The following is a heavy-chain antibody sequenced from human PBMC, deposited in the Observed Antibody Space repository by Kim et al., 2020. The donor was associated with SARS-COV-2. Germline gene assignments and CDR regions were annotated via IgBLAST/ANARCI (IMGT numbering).Heavy chain of an antibody. J-gene: IGHJ4*02. CDR2: XYYXXXT. V-gene: IGHV4-59*01. CDR3: XXDXGAID. D-gene: IGHD3-16*02. CDR1: GGSISSYY. Sequence: SETLSLTCTVSGGSISSYYWSWIRQPPGXGXXWIGXXYYXXXTXXXPSLKXXVTXXVDTSKNQXSLKLXSVTAXXTAVXYCXXDXGAIDWGQGTPVXVSS.